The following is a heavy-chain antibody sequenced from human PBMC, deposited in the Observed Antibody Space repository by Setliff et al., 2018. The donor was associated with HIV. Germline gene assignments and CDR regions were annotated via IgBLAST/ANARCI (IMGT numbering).Heavy chain of an antibody. D-gene: IGHD5-12*01. J-gene: IGHJ4*02. Sequence: PSETLSLTCTVYGGSISGSNYVWGWIRQTPRKGLEWIGTIHYSGSTYHNPSLESRITISVDTSKNQFSLKLSSVTAADTAVYYCARETIRDGYTVFDYWGQGTEVTVSS. V-gene: IGHV4-39*07. CDR1: GGSISGSNYV. CDR3: ARETIRDGYTVFDY. CDR2: IHYSGST.